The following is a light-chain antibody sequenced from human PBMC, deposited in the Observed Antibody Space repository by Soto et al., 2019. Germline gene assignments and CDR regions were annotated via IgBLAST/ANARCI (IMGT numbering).Light chain of an antibody. J-gene: IGKJ4*01. Sequence: DVQLTQSPSFLSASVGDRVTITCRASQGISSYLVWYQQKPGKAPKLLIHAASTLQSGVPSRFSGSGSGTEFTLTISNLQPEDFATYYCQQLNNYPSGFGGGTKVEIK. V-gene: IGKV1-9*01. CDR1: QGISSY. CDR3: QQLNNYPSG. CDR2: AAS.